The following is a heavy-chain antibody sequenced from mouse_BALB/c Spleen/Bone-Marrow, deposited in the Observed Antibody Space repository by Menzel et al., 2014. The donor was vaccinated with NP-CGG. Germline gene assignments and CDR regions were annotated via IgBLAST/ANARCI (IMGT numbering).Heavy chain of an antibody. CDR3: ARNFYGSSYSDY. Sequence: VQLQQSGPELVRPGVSVKLSCKGSGYTFTAYAMHWVKQSHAKSLEWIGLISTYTGNTHYNQNFKGKATMTVDKSSSTAYMELGRLTDEDSAIYYCARNFYGSSYSDYWGLGSSLTVAS. CDR1: GYTFTAYA. J-gene: IGHJ2*02. D-gene: IGHD1-1*01. V-gene: IGHV1-67*01. CDR2: ISTYTGNT.